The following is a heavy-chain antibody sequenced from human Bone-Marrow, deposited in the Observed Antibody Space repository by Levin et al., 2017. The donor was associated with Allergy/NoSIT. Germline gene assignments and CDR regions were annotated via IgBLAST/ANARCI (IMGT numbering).Heavy chain of an antibody. V-gene: IGHV3-74*01. CDR3: ARGIASTGNPNWFDP. CDR1: GFTFSAYW. D-gene: IGHD6-13*01. CDR2: IENNGRIT. J-gene: IGHJ5*02. Sequence: GESLKISCAASGFTFSAYWMHWVRQAPGKGPVWISRIENNGRITGYADSVKGRFTISRDDAKNTLYLQKNSLRAEVTAVYYCARGIASTGNPNWFDPWGQGTLVTVSS.